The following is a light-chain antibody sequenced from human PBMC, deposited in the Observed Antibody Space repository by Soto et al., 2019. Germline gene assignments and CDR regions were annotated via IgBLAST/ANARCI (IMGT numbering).Light chain of an antibody. Sequence: EIVLTQSPGTLSLSPGERANLSCRASQSVTSNYLAWYQQRLGQAPRLLIYGASTRATGIPDRFSGSGSGTDFTLTISRLEPEDFAVYYCQEYSSSPPRTFGQGTRVEIK. CDR1: QSVTSNY. J-gene: IGKJ1*01. CDR2: GAS. V-gene: IGKV3-20*01. CDR3: QEYSSSPPRT.